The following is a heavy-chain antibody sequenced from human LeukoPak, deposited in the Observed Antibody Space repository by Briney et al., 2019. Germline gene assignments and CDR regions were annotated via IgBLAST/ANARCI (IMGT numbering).Heavy chain of an antibody. CDR3: TTDAGGYSAFDI. Sequence: VGSLRLSCAASGFTFSNAWMNWVRQAPGKGLEWVGRIKSKTDGGTTDYAAPVKGRFTISRDDSKNTLYLQMNSLKTEDTAVYYCTTDAGGYSAFDIWGQGTMVTVSS. J-gene: IGHJ3*02. CDR1: GFTFSNAW. CDR2: IKSKTDGGTT. D-gene: IGHD3-22*01. V-gene: IGHV3-15*07.